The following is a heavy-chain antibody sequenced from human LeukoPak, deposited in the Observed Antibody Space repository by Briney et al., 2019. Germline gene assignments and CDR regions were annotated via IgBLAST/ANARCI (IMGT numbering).Heavy chain of an antibody. J-gene: IGHJ2*01. CDR3: ARLFLDSSSWRYFDL. D-gene: IGHD6-13*01. CDR2: IYYSGST. V-gene: IGHV4-59*08. Sequence: SETLSLTCTVSGGSISSYYWSWIRQPPGKGLEWIGYIYYSGSTNYNPSLKSRVTISVDTSKNQFSLKLSSVTAADTAVYYCARLFLDSSSWRYFDLWGHGTLVTVSS. CDR1: GGSISSYY.